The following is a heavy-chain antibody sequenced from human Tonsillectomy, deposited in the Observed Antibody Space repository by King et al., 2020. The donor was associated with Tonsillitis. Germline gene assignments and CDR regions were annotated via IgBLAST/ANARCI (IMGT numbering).Heavy chain of an antibody. CDR3: ARDSAKITFDS. Sequence: VQLVESGAEVKKPGASVKVSCKASGYKFTTYGISWVRQAPGQGLEWMGWISTYNGHTYYAHEVQGRVTMTTDTSTSTAYMELRSLRSNDTAVYFCARDSAKITFDSWGQGTLVTVSS. V-gene: IGHV1-18*01. CDR2: ISTYNGHT. D-gene: IGHD5-24*01. CDR1: GYKFTTYG. J-gene: IGHJ4*02.